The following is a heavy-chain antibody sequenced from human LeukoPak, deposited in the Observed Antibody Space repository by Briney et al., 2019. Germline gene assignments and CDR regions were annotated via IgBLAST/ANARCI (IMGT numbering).Heavy chain of an antibody. Sequence: GGSLRLSCAASGFTFSSYSMNWVRQAPGRGLEWVSSISSSSSYIYYADSVKGRFTISRDNAKNSLYLQINSLRAEDTAVYYCALIIGNNGLFDYWGQGTLVTVSS. CDR1: GFTFSSYS. D-gene: IGHD2-8*01. J-gene: IGHJ4*02. CDR2: ISSSSSYI. CDR3: ALIIGNNGLFDY. V-gene: IGHV3-21*01.